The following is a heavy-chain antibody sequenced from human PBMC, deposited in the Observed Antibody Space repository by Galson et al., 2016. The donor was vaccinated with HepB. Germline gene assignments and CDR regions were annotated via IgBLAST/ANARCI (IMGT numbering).Heavy chain of an antibody. Sequence: SLRLSCAASGFTFSSYSMHWVRQAPGKGLEWVAVISYDGNNKYYADSVKGRFTFSRDNSKNRLYLQMTSLRTEDTAVYYCAGELWFGDSAYYYQYYGMDVWGQGTTVTVSS. CDR1: GFTFSSYS. CDR3: AGELWFGDSAYYYQYYGMDV. CDR2: ISYDGNNK. J-gene: IGHJ6*02. V-gene: IGHV3-30*03. D-gene: IGHD3-10*01.